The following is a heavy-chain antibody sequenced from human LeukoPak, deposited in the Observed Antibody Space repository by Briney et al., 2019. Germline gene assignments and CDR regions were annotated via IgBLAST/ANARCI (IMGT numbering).Heavy chain of an antibody. J-gene: IGHJ4*02. V-gene: IGHV1-18*01. D-gene: IGHD6-19*01. CDR1: GYTFTSYG. CDR3: ARTEEQWLVSYLSTDY. CDR2: ISAYNGNT. Sequence: GASVKVSCKASGYTFTSYGISWVRQAPGQGLEWMGWISAYNGNTNYAQKLQGRVTMTTDTSTSTAYMELRSLRSDDTAVYYCARTEEQWLVSYLSTDYWGQGTLVTVSS.